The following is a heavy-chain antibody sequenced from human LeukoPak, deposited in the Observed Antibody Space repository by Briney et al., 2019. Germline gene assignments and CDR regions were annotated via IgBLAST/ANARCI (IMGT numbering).Heavy chain of an antibody. J-gene: IGHJ4*02. CDR3: ARWGSYGSGSYHLDY. Sequence: GESLKISCKGSGYSFTSYWIGWVRQMPGKGLEWMGIIYPGDSDTRYSPSFQGQVTISADKSIGTAYLQWSSLKASDTAMYYCARWGSYGSGSYHLDYWGQGTLVTVSS. D-gene: IGHD3-10*01. CDR1: GYSFTSYW. CDR2: IYPGDSDT. V-gene: IGHV5-51*01.